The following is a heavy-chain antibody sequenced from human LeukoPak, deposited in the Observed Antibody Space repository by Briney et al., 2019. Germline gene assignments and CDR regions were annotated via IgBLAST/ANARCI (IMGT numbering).Heavy chain of an antibody. J-gene: IGHJ3*02. D-gene: IGHD4-17*01. Sequence: ASVKVSCKVSGYTLSGSAMHWVRQAPGKGLEWMGGLDPEDGEAIYAQPLQGRVTMTEDTPSDTAYMVLSSLRSEDTAVYYCATRNFGDYGAFDIWGQGTMVTVSS. CDR3: ATRNFGDYGAFDI. CDR2: LDPEDGEA. CDR1: GYTLSGSA. V-gene: IGHV1-24*01.